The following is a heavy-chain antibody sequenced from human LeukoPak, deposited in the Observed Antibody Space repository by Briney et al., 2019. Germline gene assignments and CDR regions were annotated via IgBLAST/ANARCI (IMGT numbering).Heavy chain of an antibody. V-gene: IGHV3-30-3*01. CDR3: ARDDVVPAARGFDY. CDR1: GFTFSSYA. CDR2: ISYDGSNK. Sequence: GRSLRLSCAASGFTFSSYAMHWVRQAPGKGLEWVAVISYDGSNKYYADSVKGRFTISRDNSKNTLYLQMNSLRAEDTAVYYCARDDVVPAARGFDYWGQGTLVTVSS. D-gene: IGHD2-2*01. J-gene: IGHJ4*02.